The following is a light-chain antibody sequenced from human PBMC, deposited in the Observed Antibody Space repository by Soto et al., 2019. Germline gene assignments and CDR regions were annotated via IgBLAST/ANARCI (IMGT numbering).Light chain of an antibody. CDR3: QQYGNSPPWT. V-gene: IGKV3-15*01. CDR1: QSVSSN. Sequence: EKVMTQSPVTLSVSPGERATLSCRASQSVSSNLAWYQQKPGQAPRLLIYGASTRATGVPARFSGSGSGTEFTLTISSLQSEDFAVYYCQQYGNSPPWTFGQGTKVEIK. J-gene: IGKJ1*01. CDR2: GAS.